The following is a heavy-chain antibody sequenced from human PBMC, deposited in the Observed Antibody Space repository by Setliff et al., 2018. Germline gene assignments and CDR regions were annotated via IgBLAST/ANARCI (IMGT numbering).Heavy chain of an antibody. J-gene: IGHJ5*01. V-gene: IGHV4-39*02. D-gene: IGHD4-4*01. CDR2: IYNSGTT. CDR3: AGRDYSGGDS. Sequence: PSETLSLTCIFAGDSISNTGYYWGWIRQPPGKGLEWIGRIYNSGTTNYNPSLKSRVTISADTSNNSFSLNLFSVTAADTAVYYCAGRDYSGGDSWGHGTRVTVSS. CDR1: GDSISNTGYY.